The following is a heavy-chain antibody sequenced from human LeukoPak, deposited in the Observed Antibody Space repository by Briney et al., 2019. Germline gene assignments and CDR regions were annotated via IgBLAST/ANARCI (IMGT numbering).Heavy chain of an antibody. D-gene: IGHD1-26*01. CDR2: ISGSGGST. CDR3: AKESGFWWELLHFDY. CDR1: GFTFSSYA. Sequence: PGGSLRLSCAASGFTFSSYAMSWVRQAPGKGLEWVSAISGSGGSTYYADSVKGRFTISRDNSKNTLYLQMSSLRAEDTAVYYCAKESGFWWELLHFDYWGQGTLVTVSS. J-gene: IGHJ4*02. V-gene: IGHV3-23*01.